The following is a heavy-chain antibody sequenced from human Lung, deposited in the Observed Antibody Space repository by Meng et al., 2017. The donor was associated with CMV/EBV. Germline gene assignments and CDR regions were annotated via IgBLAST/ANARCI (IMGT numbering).Heavy chain of an antibody. CDR2: IKQDGSEK. CDR3: ARAIVVPAAPYYYYYGMDV. J-gene: IGHJ6*02. D-gene: IGHD2-2*01. Sequence: SCATSGFTFSSYWMSWVRQAPGKGLEWVANIKQDGSEKYYVDSVKGRFTISRDNAKNSLYLQMNSLRAEDTAVYYCARAIVVPAAPYYYYYGMDVWXQGNXVTVSS. V-gene: IGHV3-7*04. CDR1: GFTFSSYW.